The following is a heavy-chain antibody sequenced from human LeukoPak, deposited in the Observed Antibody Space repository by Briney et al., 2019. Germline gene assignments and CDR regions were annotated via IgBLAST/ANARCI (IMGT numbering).Heavy chain of an antibody. V-gene: IGHV3-NL1*01. CDR3: ARDAIPQGYSYGHGY. CDR1: GFTFSSYG. J-gene: IGHJ4*02. Sequence: GSLRLSCAASGFTFSSYGMHWVRQAPGKGLEWVSVIYSGGSTYYADSVKGRFTISRDNSKNTLYLQMNSLRDEDTAVYYCARDAIPQGYSYGHGYWGQGTLVTVSS. D-gene: IGHD5-18*01. CDR2: IYSGGST.